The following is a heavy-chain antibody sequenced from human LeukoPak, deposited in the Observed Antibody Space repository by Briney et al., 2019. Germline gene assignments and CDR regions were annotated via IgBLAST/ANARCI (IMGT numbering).Heavy chain of an antibody. V-gene: IGHV4-4*07. Sequence: SETLSLTCTVSGGSISGYYWGWIRQPAGKGLEWIGRIYSSGSTNYNPSLKSRITMSVDTSKNQFSLKLSSVTAADTALYYCARDSSSWLGVDYWGQGTLVTVSS. D-gene: IGHD6-13*01. CDR1: GGSISGYY. CDR2: IYSSGST. CDR3: ARDSSSWLGVDY. J-gene: IGHJ4*02.